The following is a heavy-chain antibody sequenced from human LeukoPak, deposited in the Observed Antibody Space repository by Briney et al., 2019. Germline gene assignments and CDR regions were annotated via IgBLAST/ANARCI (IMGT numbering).Heavy chain of an antibody. CDR2: IWYDRSKK. CDR1: GFTFSSYG. CDR3: AKGQYTGISFFDY. V-gene: IGHV3-33*06. Sequence: GGSLRLSCAASGFTFSSYGIHWVRQAPGKGLEWVAVIWYDRSKKYYADSVKGRFTISRDNSKNTVDLQMDSLRAEDTAVYYCAKGQYTGISFFDYWGQGTLVTVSS. D-gene: IGHD1-26*01. J-gene: IGHJ4*02.